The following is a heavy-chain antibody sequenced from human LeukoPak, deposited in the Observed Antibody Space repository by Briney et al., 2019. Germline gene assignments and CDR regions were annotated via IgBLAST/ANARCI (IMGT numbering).Heavy chain of an antibody. V-gene: IGHV4-34*01. Sequence: SETLSLTCAVYGGSFSGYYWSWIRQPPGKGLEWIGEINHSGSTNYNPSLKSRVTISVDTSKNQFSLKLSSVTAADTAVYYCARDLKDIVVVPAASNWFDPWGQGTLVTVSS. CDR2: INHSGST. D-gene: IGHD2-2*01. CDR1: GGSFSGYY. CDR3: ARDLKDIVVVPAASNWFDP. J-gene: IGHJ5*02.